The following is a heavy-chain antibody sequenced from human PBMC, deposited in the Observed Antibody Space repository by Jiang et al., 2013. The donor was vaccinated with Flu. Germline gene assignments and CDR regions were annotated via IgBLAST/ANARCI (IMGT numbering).Heavy chain of an antibody. V-gene: IGHV4-38-2*02. CDR1: GYSITSGYY. CDR2: IFHSGST. Sequence: TCTVSGYSITSGYYWGWIRQPPGKGLEWIGSIFHSGSTYFNPSLKSRVAISVDTSKNQFSLRLSSLTAADTAVYYCARLIPGYYFDYWGQGTLVTVSS. D-gene: IGHD1-14*01. J-gene: IGHJ4*02. CDR3: ARLIPGYYFDY.